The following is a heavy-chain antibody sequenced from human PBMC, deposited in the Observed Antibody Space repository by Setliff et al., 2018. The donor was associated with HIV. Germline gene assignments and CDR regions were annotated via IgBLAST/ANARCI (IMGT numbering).Heavy chain of an antibody. CDR1: GYTFTGYY. Sequence: GASVKVSCKASGYTFTGYYMHWVRQAPGQGLEWMGWINPISGTVNYAQKFWGRVTITTHESTSTAYMELSGLRSEDTAVYYCARDFGGYCSSMSCPGLFDPWGQGTLVTVSS. D-gene: IGHD2-2*01. CDR2: INPISGTV. CDR3: ARDFGGYCSSMSCPGLFDP. J-gene: IGHJ5*02. V-gene: IGHV1-69*05.